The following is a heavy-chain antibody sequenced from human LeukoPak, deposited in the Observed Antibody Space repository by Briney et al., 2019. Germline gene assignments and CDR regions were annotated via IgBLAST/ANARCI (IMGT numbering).Heavy chain of an antibody. D-gene: IGHD4-17*01. J-gene: IGHJ5*02. V-gene: IGHV4-38-2*01. Sequence: SETLSLTCAVSGYSISSGYYWGWIRQLPGKGLEWIGNIYHNGNTYYNPSLKSRVTISVDTSKNQFSLKLSSVTAADTAVYYCARGGVTYDYGSWGQGTLVTVSS. CDR3: ARGGVTYDYGS. CDR2: IYHNGNT. CDR1: GYSISSGYY.